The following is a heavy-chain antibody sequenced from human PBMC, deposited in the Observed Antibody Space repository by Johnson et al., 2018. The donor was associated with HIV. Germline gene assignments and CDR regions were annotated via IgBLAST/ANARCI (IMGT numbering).Heavy chain of an antibody. V-gene: IGHV3-74*02. CDR2: INSDGSSR. CDR1: GFTFSNHW. CDR3: ARVEWELDAFDI. D-gene: IGHD1-26*01. J-gene: IGHJ3*02. Sequence: EVQLVESGGGLVQSGGSLRLSCAASGFTFSNHWIHWVRQAPGKGLVWVSRINSDGSSRNYADSVKGRFTISRDNAKNTLYLQMNSLRAEDTAVYYCARVEWELDAFDIWGQGTMVTVSS.